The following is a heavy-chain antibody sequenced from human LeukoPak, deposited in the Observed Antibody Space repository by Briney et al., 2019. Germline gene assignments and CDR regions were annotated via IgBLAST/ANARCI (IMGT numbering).Heavy chain of an antibody. V-gene: IGHV3-53*01. CDR3: AREVGPFHQLDY. CDR1: GFTVSSNY. CDR2: IYSGGST. Sequence: GGSLRLSCAASGFTVSSNYMSWVRQAPGKGLEWVSVIYSGGSTYYADSVKGRFTISRDNSKNTLYLQMNSLRAEDTAVYYCAREVGPFHQLDYWGQGTLATVSS. J-gene: IGHJ4*02. D-gene: IGHD5-24*01.